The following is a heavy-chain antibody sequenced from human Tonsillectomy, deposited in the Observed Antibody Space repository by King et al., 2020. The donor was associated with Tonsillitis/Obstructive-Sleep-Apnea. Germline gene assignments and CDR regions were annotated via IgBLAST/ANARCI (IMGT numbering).Heavy chain of an antibody. CDR3: TTSCPYFCYYYGLDV. D-gene: IGHD3-10*01. V-gene: IGHV3-15*01. Sequence: VQLVESGGGLVKPGGSLRLSCAASGFTFINAWMSWVRQAPGKGLEWVGRISSKTDGGTTDYAAPVKGRFTISRDDSKNTLYLQMNSLKTEDTAVYYCTTSCPYFCYYYGLDVWGQGTTVTVS. CDR2: ISSKTDGGTT. CDR1: GFTFINAW. J-gene: IGHJ6*02.